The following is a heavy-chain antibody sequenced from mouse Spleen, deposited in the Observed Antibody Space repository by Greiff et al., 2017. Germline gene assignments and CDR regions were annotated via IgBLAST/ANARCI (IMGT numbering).Heavy chain of an antibody. Sequence: EVKLVESGGGLVKPGGSLKLSCAASGFTFSDYGMHWVRQAPEKGLEWVAYISSGSSTIYYADTVKGRFTISRDNAKNTLFLQMTSLRSEDTAMYYCARGAYYYGSSTWFAYWGQGTLVTVSA. J-gene: IGHJ3*01. CDR2: ISSGSSTI. CDR3: ARGAYYYGSSTWFAY. D-gene: IGHD1-1*01. CDR1: GFTFSDYG. V-gene: IGHV5-17*01.